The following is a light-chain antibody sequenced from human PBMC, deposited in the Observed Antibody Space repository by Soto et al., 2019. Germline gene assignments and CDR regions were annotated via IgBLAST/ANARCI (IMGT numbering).Light chain of an antibody. CDR1: QSVGPN. CDR3: HQYNNWPSRT. CDR2: HVS. Sequence: EIVLTQSPATLSVSPGDSATLSCRASQSVGPNFVWYQQRFGQSPWLLIYHVSTRATGVPARFSGSGSETEFTLTNSSLQPEDFAIYYCHQYNNWPSRTFGQGTKVEIK. V-gene: IGKV3-15*01. J-gene: IGKJ1*01.